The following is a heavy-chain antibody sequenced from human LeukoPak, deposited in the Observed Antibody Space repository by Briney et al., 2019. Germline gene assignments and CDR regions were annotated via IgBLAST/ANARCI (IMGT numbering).Heavy chain of an antibody. CDR3: ARDRWYSRNWNDAVDI. D-gene: IGHD6-13*01. J-gene: IGHJ3*02. CDR2: ISAYNGNT. Sequence: ASVKVSCKTSGYSFTSYGISWVRQAPGQGLEWMGWISAYNGNTNYAQKAQGRVTMTTDTSTSTAYMELRSLRSDDTAVYYCARDRWYSRNWNDAVDIWGQGTMVTVSS. V-gene: IGHV1-18*01. CDR1: GYSFTSYG.